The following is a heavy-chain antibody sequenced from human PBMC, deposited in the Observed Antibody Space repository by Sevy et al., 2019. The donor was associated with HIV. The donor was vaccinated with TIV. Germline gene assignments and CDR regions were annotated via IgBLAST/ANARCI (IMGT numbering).Heavy chain of an antibody. J-gene: IGHJ3*02. CDR3: ARDGRGISAFDI. Sequence: GGSLRIACTASEFTFSSHAVSWVRQAPGKGLEWVSAISGNGENTHYADSVRGRFTISRDNFKNTLYLQMNSLRAEDTALYYCARDGRGISAFDIWGQGTMVT. CDR2: ISGNGENT. CDR1: EFTFSSHA. D-gene: IGHD3-3*02. V-gene: IGHV3-23*01.